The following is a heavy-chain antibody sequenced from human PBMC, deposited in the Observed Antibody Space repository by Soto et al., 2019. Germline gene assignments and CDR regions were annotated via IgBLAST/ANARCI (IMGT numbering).Heavy chain of an antibody. CDR1: GGSISSGGYY. J-gene: IGHJ5*02. CDR2: IYYSGST. V-gene: IGHV4-31*03. CDR3: ARSPTWISIAAAGQRFWFDP. Sequence: SETLSLTCTVSGGSISSGGYYWSWIRQHPGKGLEWIGYIYYSGSTYYNPSLKSRVTISVDTSKNQFSLKLSSVTAADTAVYYCARSPTWISIAAAGQRFWFDPWGQGTLVTVSS. D-gene: IGHD6-13*01.